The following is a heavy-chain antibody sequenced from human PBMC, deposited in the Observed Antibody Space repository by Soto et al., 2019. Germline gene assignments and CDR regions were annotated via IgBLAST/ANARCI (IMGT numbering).Heavy chain of an antibody. J-gene: IGHJ6*02. D-gene: IGHD2-15*01. V-gene: IGHV1-18*01. CDR3: ASEYWSGGSCGGYGMDV. Sequence: QVQLVQSGAEVKKPGASVKVSCKASGYTFTSYGISWVRQAPGQGLEWMGWISAYNGNTNYAQKLRGRVTMTTDTATSTAYMELRSLRSDDTAVYYCASEYWSGGSCGGYGMDVWGQGTTVTVSS. CDR2: ISAYNGNT. CDR1: GYTFTSYG.